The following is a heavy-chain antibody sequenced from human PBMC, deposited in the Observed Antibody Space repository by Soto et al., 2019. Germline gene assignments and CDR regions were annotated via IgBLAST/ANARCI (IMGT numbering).Heavy chain of an antibody. CDR2: INPNSGDT. D-gene: IGHD1-26*01. V-gene: IGHV1-2*02. CDR1: GYTFTGYY. CDR3: AKGGAIVAAGTRVYLYNAMDV. Sequence: ASVKVSCKASGYTFTGYYVHWVRQAPGQGLEWMGWINPNSGDTYLAQRFQGRVTMNRDTSIGTAYMELRGLTSDDTAEYYCAKGGAIVAAGTRVYLYNAMDVWGQGTTVTVSS. J-gene: IGHJ6*02.